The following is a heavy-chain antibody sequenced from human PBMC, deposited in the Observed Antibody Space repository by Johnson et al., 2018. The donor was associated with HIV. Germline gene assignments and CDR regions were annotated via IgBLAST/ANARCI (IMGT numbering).Heavy chain of an antibody. Sequence: EQLVESGGGLVQPGGSLRLSCAASGFTFSSYWMHWVRQAPGKGLVWVSRINSDGSSTSYADSVKGRFTISRDNAKNTLYLQMNSLRAEDTAVYSCARGRYYDYVWGSYQEEGDIWGQGTMVTVSS. J-gene: IGHJ3*02. CDR1: GFTFSSYW. V-gene: IGHV3-74*02. CDR3: ARGRYYDYVWGSYQEEGDI. CDR2: INSDGSST. D-gene: IGHD3-16*01.